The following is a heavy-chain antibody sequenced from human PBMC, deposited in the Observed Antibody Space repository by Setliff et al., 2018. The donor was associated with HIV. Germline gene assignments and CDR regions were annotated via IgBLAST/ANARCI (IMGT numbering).Heavy chain of an antibody. CDR2: VYHRGNT. D-gene: IGHD1-1*01. CDR3: AKDYGDGHNWGAFDI. J-gene: IGHJ3*02. CDR1: GYSIRDGYY. Sequence: PSETLSLTCNVSGYSIRDGYYWAWIRQPPGKGLEWIGSVYHRGNTHYNPSLWSRVTMSVDISNNQFSLDLTSVTAADTALYFCAKDYGDGHNWGAFDIWGQGTMVTVSS. V-gene: IGHV4-38-2*02.